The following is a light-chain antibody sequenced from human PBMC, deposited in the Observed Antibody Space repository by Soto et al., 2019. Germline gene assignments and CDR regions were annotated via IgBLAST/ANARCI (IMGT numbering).Light chain of an antibody. CDR1: SSDVEDSKY. Sequence: QSALTQPPSASGSPGQSVTIPCSGISSDVEDSKYVSWYQKHPGKVPKLLIFEVTKRPSGVPDRFSGSKSGNTASLTVSGLQVEDEADYYCQSYDNSLSVYVFGTGTKVTVL. V-gene: IGLV2-8*01. CDR3: QSYDNSLSVYV. J-gene: IGLJ1*01. CDR2: EVT.